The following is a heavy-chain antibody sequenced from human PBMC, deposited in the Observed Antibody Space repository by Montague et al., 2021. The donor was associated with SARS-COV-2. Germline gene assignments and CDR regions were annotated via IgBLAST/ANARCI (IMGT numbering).Heavy chain of an antibody. Sequence: SETLSLTCTVSGGSISSSSYYWGWIRQPPGKGLEWIGSIYYSGSTYYNPSLKSRVTISVDTSKNQFSLKLSSVTAADTAVYYCARLPDLLLWFGEALGYWGQGTLVTVPS. J-gene: IGHJ4*02. V-gene: IGHV4-39*01. D-gene: IGHD3-10*01. CDR2: IYYSGST. CDR1: GGSISSSSYY. CDR3: ARLPDLLLWFGEALGY.